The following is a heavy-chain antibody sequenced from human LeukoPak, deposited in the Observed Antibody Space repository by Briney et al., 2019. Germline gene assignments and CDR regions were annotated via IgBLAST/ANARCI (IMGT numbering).Heavy chain of an antibody. D-gene: IGHD3-22*01. CDR3: ARYMVSDSSGYYYGFDY. V-gene: IGHV3-48*02. CDR2: ISSSSSTI. CDR1: GFTFSSYS. Sequence: GGSLRLSCAASGFTFSSYSMNWVRQAPGKGLEWVSYISSSSSTIYYADSVKGRFTVSRDNAKNSLHLQMNSLRDEDTAVYYCARYMVSDSSGYYYGFDYWGQGTLVTVSS. J-gene: IGHJ4*02.